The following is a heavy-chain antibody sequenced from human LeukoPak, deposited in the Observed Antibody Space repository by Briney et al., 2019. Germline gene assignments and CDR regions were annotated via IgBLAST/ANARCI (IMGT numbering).Heavy chain of an antibody. CDR1: GFTLSSYT. CDR2: FSIIGRYI. Sequence: GGSLRLSCAASGFTLSSYTMNWVRQAPGKGLEWVSSFSIIGRYIYYVDSVKGRFTISRDNAKNSLYLQMNSLRAEDTAVYYCARGPVVVVAAKNSILNWFDPWGQGTLVTVSS. V-gene: IGHV3-21*01. J-gene: IGHJ5*02. D-gene: IGHD2-15*01. CDR3: ARGPVVVVAAKNSILNWFDP.